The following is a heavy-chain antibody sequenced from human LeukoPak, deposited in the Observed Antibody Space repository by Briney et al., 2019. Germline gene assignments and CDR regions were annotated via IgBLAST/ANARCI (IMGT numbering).Heavy chain of an antibody. V-gene: IGHV3-30-3*01. J-gene: IGHJ4*02. CDR1: GFTFSSYA. Sequence: GGSLRLSCAASGFTFSSYAMHWVRQAPGKGLEWVAVISYDGSNKYDADSVKGRFTISRDNSKNTLYPQMNSLRTEDTAVYYCARDPGGSGWPSFDYWGQGTLVTVSS. D-gene: IGHD6-19*01. CDR3: ARDPGGSGWPSFDY. CDR2: ISYDGSNK.